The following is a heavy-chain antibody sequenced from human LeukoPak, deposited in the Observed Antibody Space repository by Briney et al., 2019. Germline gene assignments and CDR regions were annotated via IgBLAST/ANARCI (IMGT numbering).Heavy chain of an antibody. CDR3: AKDPSGSYYIGPDY. CDR2: ISSGSGYM. V-gene: IGHV3-21*01. J-gene: IGHJ4*02. D-gene: IGHD3-10*01. Sequence: GGSLRLSCAASGFSFKSHNMNWVRQAPGEGLEWISAISSGSGYMYYADSVQGRFTISRDNAKNSLYLEMNSLGVDDTAVYYCAKDPSGSYYIGPDYWGQGTLVTVSS. CDR1: GFSFKSHN.